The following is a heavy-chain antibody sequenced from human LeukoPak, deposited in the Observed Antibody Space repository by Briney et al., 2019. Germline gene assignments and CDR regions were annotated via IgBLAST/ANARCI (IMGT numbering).Heavy chain of an antibody. J-gene: IGHJ6*04. CDR3: AKLGITMIGGV. Sequence: PGGSLRLFCAASGFTFSIYEMIWVRQPPGKGLEWISYLTNSCSTIFYADSLKGRYTISRNNAKNSLYLQMNSLRAEETAVYYCAKLGITMIGGVWGKGTTVTISS. V-gene: IGHV3-48*03. CDR2: LTNSCSTI. CDR1: GFTFSIYE. D-gene: IGHD3-10*02.